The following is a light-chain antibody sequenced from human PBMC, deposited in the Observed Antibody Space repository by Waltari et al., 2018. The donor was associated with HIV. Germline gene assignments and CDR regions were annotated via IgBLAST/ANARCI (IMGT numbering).Light chain of an antibody. Sequence: QSALTQPASVSGSPGQSITISCTGTSSDVGGYNLVSWYQQHPGKAPKLVIYEVSKRPSGVSNRFSGSKSGNTAALTISGLQAEDEAYYYCCAYAGSTTYVIFGGGTKLTVL. CDR1: SSDVGGYNL. CDR3: CAYAGSTTYVI. V-gene: IGLV2-23*02. J-gene: IGLJ2*01. CDR2: EVS.